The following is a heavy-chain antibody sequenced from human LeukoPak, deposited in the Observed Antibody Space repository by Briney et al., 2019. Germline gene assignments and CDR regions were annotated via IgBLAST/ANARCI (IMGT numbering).Heavy chain of an antibody. CDR1: GFTFDDYA. V-gene: IGHV3-9*01. CDR2: ISWNSGSI. Sequence: GGSLRLSCAASGFTFDDYAMHWVRQAPGKGLEWVSGISWNSGSIGYADSVKGRFSISRDNAKNSLYLQMNSLRAEDTALYYCAKDMAYSSSWYYFDYWGQGTLVTVS. D-gene: IGHD6-13*01. J-gene: IGHJ4*02. CDR3: AKDMAYSSSWYYFDY.